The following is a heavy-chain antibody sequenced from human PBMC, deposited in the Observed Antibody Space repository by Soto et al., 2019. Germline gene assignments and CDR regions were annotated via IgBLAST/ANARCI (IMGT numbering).Heavy chain of an antibody. CDR1: GFTFSDYG. CDR3: AKEMYPRTVLDSSSPWGDY. Sequence: LRLSCAVSGFTFSDYGMHWVRQAPGKGLEWVAVMSYAGSYKYYADSVKGRFTISRDLSGNTLFLQMNSLRLEDTAVYFCAKEMYPRTVLDSSSPWGDYWGQGTLVTVSS. D-gene: IGHD6-6*01. CDR2: MSYAGSYK. V-gene: IGHV3-30*18. J-gene: IGHJ4*02.